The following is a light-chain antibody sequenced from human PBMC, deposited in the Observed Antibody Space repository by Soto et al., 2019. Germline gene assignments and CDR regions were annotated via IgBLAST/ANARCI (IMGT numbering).Light chain of an antibody. CDR2: DAS. CDR3: QQYNSYSG. Sequence: DSQMSQSPSTLAAGGGGRVTITCRASQSLNSYLAWYQQKPGKAPKLLIFDASRLESGVPSRFSGSGSGTEFTLPLSSLQPDDFATYYCQQYNSYSGFGPGTKVDI. V-gene: IGKV1-5*01. CDR1: QSLNSY. J-gene: IGKJ3*01.